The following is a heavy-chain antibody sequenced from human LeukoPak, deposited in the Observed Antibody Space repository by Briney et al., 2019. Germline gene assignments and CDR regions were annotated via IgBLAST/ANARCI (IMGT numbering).Heavy chain of an antibody. CDR2: IYYSGST. V-gene: IGHV4-59*08. D-gene: IGHD3-10*01. Sequence: PETLSLTCTVSGGSISSYYWSWIRQPPGKGLEWIGYIYYSGSTNYNPSLKGRVTISVDTSKNQFSLKLSSVTAADTAVYYCARLRRRKFDWFDPWGQGTLVTVSS. J-gene: IGHJ5*02. CDR1: GGSISSYY. CDR3: ARLRRRKFDWFDP.